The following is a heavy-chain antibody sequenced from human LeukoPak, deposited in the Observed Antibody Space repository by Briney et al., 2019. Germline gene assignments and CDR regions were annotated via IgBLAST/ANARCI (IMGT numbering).Heavy chain of an antibody. V-gene: IGHV1-8*01. J-gene: IGHJ6*03. CDR3: ARAGRPLRLGDESLLQGSYYMDV. CDR2: MNPNSGNT. Sequence: GASVKVSCKASGYTFTSYDINWVRQATGQGLEWMGWMNPNSGNTGYAQKFQGRVTMTRNTSISTAYMELSSLRSEDTAVYYCARAGRPLRLGDESLLQGSYYMDVWGKGTTVTVSS. D-gene: IGHD3-16*01. CDR1: GYTFTSYD.